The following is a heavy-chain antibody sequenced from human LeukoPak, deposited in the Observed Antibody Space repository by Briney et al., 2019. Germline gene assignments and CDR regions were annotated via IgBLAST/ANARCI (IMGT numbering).Heavy chain of an antibody. Sequence: PGGSLKLSCAASGFTFSGSAMHWVRQASGKGLEWVGRIRSKANSYATAYAASVKGRFTISRDDSKTTAYLQMNSLKTEDTAVYYCTRSLLNPSSYSSPEWFDPWGQGTLVTVSS. D-gene: IGHD6-19*01. CDR2: IRSKANSYAT. V-gene: IGHV3-73*01. J-gene: IGHJ5*02. CDR1: GFTFSGSA. CDR3: TRSLLNPSSYSSPEWFDP.